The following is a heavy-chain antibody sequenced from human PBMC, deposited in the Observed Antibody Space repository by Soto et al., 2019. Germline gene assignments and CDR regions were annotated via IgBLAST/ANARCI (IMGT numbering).Heavy chain of an antibody. Sequence: HPGGSLRLSCSASGFTFSNYDMVWVRQAPGKGLEYISAITSHGHITYYADSVKGRFTISRDNSKNTLYLQMNSLRAEDTSVYYCAKEGGLSGSYYISSSYYFDYWGQGTLVTVSS. J-gene: IGHJ4*02. CDR3: AKEGGLSGSYYISSSYYFDY. D-gene: IGHD1-26*01. V-gene: IGHV3-64*04. CDR1: GFTFSNYD. CDR2: ITSHGHIT.